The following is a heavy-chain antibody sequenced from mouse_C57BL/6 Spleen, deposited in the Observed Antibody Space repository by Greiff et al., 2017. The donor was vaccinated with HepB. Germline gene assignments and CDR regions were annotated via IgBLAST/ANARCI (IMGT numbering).Heavy chain of an antibody. Sequence: QVQLQQPGAELVKPGASVKLSCKASGYTFTSYWMQWVKQRPGPGLEWIGEIDPSDSYTNYNQKFKGKATLTVDTTSSTAYMQLSSLTSADSAVYYCARKSPDLYYDYWGKGTSVTVSS. V-gene: IGHV1-50*01. CDR3: ARKSPDLYYDY. J-gene: IGHJ4*01. CDR2: IDPSDSYT. CDR1: GYTFTSYW. D-gene: IGHD2-1*01.